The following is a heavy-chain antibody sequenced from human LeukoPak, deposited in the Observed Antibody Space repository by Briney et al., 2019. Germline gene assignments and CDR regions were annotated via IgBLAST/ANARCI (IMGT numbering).Heavy chain of an antibody. CDR1: GFTFSIYA. D-gene: IGHD3-22*01. CDR3: ARAPGPYYYDSSGYYFDY. Sequence: GGSLRLSCAASGFTFSIYAMSWVRQAPGKGLEWVSAISGSGGSTYYADSVKGRFTISRDNSKNTLYLQMNSLRAEDTAVYYCARAPGPYYYDSSGYYFDYWGQGTLVTVSS. CDR2: ISGSGGST. J-gene: IGHJ4*02. V-gene: IGHV3-23*01.